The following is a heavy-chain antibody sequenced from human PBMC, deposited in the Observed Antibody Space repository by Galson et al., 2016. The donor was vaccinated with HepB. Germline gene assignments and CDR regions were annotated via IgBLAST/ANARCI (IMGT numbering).Heavy chain of an antibody. Sequence: SETLSLTCTVSGGSVSSGSSYWSWIRQPPGKGLEWIGYVYYSGSTNSNPSLKSRVTISVDTSKNQFSLKLSPVTAADTAVYFCARGGSVGFLWYFDLWGRGTLVTVSS. CDR3: ARGGSVGFLWYFDL. D-gene: IGHD1-26*01. CDR2: VYYSGST. V-gene: IGHV4-61*01. CDR1: GGSVSSGSSY. J-gene: IGHJ2*01.